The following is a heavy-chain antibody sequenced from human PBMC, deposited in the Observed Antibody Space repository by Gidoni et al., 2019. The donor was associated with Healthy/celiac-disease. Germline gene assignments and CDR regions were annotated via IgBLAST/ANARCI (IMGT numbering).Heavy chain of an antibody. CDR3: ARGPGYSYGRFDY. V-gene: IGHV3-33*01. CDR1: GFTFSSYG. D-gene: IGHD5-18*01. Sequence: QVQLVESGGGVVQPGRSLRLSCAASGFTFSSYGMHWVRQAPGKGLEWVAVIWYDGSNKYYADSVKGRFTISRDNSKNTLYLQMNSLRAEDTAVYYCARGPGYSYGRFDYWGQGTLVTVSS. CDR2: IWYDGSNK. J-gene: IGHJ4*02.